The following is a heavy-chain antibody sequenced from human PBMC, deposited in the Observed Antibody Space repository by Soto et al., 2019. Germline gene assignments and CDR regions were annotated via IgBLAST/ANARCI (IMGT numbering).Heavy chain of an antibody. D-gene: IGHD6-13*01. CDR2: IYYSGST. V-gene: IGHV4-30-4*01. CDR3: ARGEQLEPFDY. CDR1: GGSISSGDYY. Sequence: PSETLSLTCTVSGGSISSGDYYWSWIRQQPGKGLEWIGYIYYSGSTYYNPSLKSRVTISVDTSKNQFSLKLSSVTAADTAVYYCARGEQLEPFDYWGQGTLVTVSS. J-gene: IGHJ4*02.